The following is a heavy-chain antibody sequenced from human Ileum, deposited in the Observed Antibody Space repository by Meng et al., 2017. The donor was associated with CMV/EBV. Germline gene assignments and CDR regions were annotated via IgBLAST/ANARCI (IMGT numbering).Heavy chain of an antibody. D-gene: IGHD2-8*01. J-gene: IGHJ6*02. Sequence: LRLSCTVSGGSISSGGYYWTWIRQHPGKGLEWIGYIFYSGSTYYNPSLKSRLTISVDTSKNQFSLKLSSLTAADTAVYYCARGVSHYYYYYGMDVWGQGTTVTVSS. CDR1: GGSISSGGYY. V-gene: IGHV4-31*03. CDR2: IFYSGST. CDR3: ARGVSHYYYYYGMDV.